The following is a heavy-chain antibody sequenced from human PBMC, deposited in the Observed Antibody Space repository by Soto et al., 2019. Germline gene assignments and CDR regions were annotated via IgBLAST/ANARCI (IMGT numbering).Heavy chain of an antibody. CDR1: GYPVTAYY. CDR3: ARGGGVGVAGSAAFDM. CDR2: INPATGAA. J-gene: IGHJ3*02. V-gene: IGHV1-2*02. Sequence: QLHLVQSGAVVKKPGASVTVSCSASGYPVTAYYMHWVRQAPGRGLEWMGGINPATGAAKYTQTFQGRDTMTRDTSTSTVLMELSGLTSGDTAVFYCARGGGVGVAGSAAFDMWGQGTLVTVSS. D-gene: IGHD3-3*01.